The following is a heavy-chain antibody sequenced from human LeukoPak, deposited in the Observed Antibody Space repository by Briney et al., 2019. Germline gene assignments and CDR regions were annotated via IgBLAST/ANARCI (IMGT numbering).Heavy chain of an antibody. CDR2: INNGGGSK. D-gene: IGHD4-23*01. J-gene: IGHJ4*02. CDR1: GFIFSDYV. CDR3: TKDRWVGAPTFYFDY. Sequence: GGSLRLSCAASGFIFSDYVMAWVRQAPGKGLELVSAINNGGGSKYYTDSVKGRFTISRDNSRNTLYLQMDSLKAEDTAVYYCTKDRWVGAPTFYFDYWGQGVLVTVSS. V-gene: IGHV3-23*01.